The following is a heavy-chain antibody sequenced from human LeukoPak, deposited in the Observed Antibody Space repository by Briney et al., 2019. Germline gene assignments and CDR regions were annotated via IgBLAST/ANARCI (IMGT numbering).Heavy chain of an antibody. CDR2: ISSSSSYI. D-gene: IGHD4-17*01. Sequence: GGSLRLSCAASGFTFSSYSMNWVRQAPGKGLEGVSSISSSSSYIYYADSVKGRFTISRDNAKNSLYLQMNSLRAEDTAVYYCATLSPPYDYGDLGDWFDPWGQGTLVTVSS. CDR1: GFTFSSYS. CDR3: ATLSPPYDYGDLGDWFDP. J-gene: IGHJ5*02. V-gene: IGHV3-21*01.